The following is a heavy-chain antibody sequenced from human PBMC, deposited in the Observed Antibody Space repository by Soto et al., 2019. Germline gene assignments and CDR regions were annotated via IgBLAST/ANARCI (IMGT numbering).Heavy chain of an antibody. CDR3: TTDYCNVGSCYSSHY. D-gene: IGHD2-15*01. J-gene: IGHJ4*02. CDR1: GFSFSNAW. V-gene: IGHV3-15*01. Sequence: GGSLRLSCAASGFSFSNAWMSWVRQAPGKGLEWVARIKSKRDGGTTDYAAPVKGRFTISRDNAKKMLYLQMNSLNAEDTAVYYCTTDYCNVGSCYSSHYWGQGTLVTVSS. CDR2: IKSKRDGGTT.